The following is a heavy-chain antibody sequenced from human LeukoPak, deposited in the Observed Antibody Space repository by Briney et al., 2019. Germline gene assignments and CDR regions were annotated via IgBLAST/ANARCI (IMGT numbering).Heavy chain of an antibody. CDR2: IYTSGST. CDR3: ARDRIDYYDSSGYFYYYYMDV. D-gene: IGHD3-22*01. J-gene: IGHJ6*03. CDR1: GGFISSYY. V-gene: IGHV4-4*07. Sequence: SETLSLTCTVSGGFISSYYWSWIRQPAGKGLEWIGRIYTSGSTNYNPSLKSRVTMSVDTSKNQFSLKLSSVTAADTAVYYCARDRIDYYDSSGYFYYYYMDVWGKGTTVTVSS.